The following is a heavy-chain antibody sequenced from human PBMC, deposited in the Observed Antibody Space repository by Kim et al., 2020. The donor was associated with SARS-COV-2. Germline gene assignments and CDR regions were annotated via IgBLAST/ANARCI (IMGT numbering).Heavy chain of an antibody. CDR1: GASISNVNYY. CDR2: MYYTGDT. Sequence: SETLSLTCTVSGASISNVNYYWGWIRQTPGKGLEWIGSMYYTGDTSYNPSLKSRVTISVDSAKNYFSLRLDSVTAADTVVYYCATTPFTLVGFYFDYWGQGFLVTVSS. J-gene: IGHJ4*02. CDR3: ATTPFTLVGFYFDY. D-gene: IGHD2-15*01. V-gene: IGHV4-39*02.